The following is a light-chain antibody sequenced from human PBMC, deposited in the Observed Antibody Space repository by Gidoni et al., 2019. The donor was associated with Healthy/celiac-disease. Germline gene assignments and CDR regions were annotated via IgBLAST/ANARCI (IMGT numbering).Light chain of an antibody. V-gene: IGKV3-15*01. CDR3: QQYNNWPWT. Sequence: PATLSVSPGERATLSCRASQSVSSNLAWYQQKPGQAPRLLIYGASTRATGIPARFSGSGSGTEFTLTISSLQSEDFAVYYCQQYNNWPWTFGQGTKVEIK. CDR2: GAS. CDR1: QSVSSN. J-gene: IGKJ1*01.